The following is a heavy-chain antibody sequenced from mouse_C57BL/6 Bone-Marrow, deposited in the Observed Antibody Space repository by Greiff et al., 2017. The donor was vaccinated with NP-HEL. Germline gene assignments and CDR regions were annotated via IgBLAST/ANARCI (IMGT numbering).Heavy chain of an antibody. CDR3: TTVDYGSSYDAY. CDR1: GFNITDDY. V-gene: IGHV14-4*01. Sequence: DVQLVESGAELVRPGASVKLSCTASGFNITDDYMHWVKQRPEQGLEWIGWIDPENGDTEYASKFQGKATITADTSSNTAYLQLSSLTSEDTAVYYCTTVDYGSSYDAYWGQGTLVTVSA. CDR2: IDPENGDT. D-gene: IGHD1-1*01. J-gene: IGHJ3*01.